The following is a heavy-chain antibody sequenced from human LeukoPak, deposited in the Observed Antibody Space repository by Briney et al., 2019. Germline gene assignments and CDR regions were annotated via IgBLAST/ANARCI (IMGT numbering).Heavy chain of an antibody. V-gene: IGHV3-7*01. CDR3: ARDADGGFVVYVDY. CDR1: GFTFSSYW. Sequence: PGGSLRLSCAASGFTFSSYWMSWVRQAPGKGLEWVANIKKDGSEKYYVDSVKGRFTISRDNAKNSLYLQMNSLRAEDTAVYYCARDADGGFVVYVDYWGQGTLVTVSS. J-gene: IGHJ4*02. D-gene: IGHD2-21*01. CDR2: IKKDGSEK.